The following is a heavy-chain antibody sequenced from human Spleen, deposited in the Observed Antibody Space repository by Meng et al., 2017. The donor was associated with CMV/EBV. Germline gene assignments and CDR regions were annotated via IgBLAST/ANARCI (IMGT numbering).Heavy chain of an antibody. D-gene: IGHD3-3*01. CDR2: ISGGGTT. J-gene: IGHJ4*02. V-gene: IGHV3-53*01. CDR1: GLTVIGNY. Sequence: ETLSLTCAASGLTVIGNYMSWVRQTPGKGLEWVSVISGGGTTYYADSVKGRFVISRDNSKKTVYLQMDSLRAEDTAVYYCARTPTIFGVVNKYYFDHWGLGTLVTVSS. CDR3: ARTPTIFGVVNKYYFDH.